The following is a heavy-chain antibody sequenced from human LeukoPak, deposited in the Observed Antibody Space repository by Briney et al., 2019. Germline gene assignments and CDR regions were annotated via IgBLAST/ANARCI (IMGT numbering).Heavy chain of an antibody. Sequence: GGSLRLSCAASGFTFSNYSMNWVRQAPGKGLEWVSSISTNSYHIYYADSVKGRFTISRDNAKNSLYLQMNSLRAEDSAVYYCATLLFGGDHFDYWGQGTLVTVSS. V-gene: IGHV3-21*01. D-gene: IGHD3-16*01. CDR3: ATLLFGGDHFDY. J-gene: IGHJ4*02. CDR2: ISTNSYHI. CDR1: GFTFSNYS.